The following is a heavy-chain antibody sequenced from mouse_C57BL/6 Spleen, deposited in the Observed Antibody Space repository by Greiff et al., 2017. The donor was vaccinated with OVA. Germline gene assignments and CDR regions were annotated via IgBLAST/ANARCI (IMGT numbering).Heavy chain of an antibody. CDR2: IWRGGST. CDR1: GFSLTSYG. CDR3: AKIGESYAMDY. J-gene: IGHJ4*01. V-gene: IGHV2-5*01. D-gene: IGHD3-3*01. Sequence: VQLQESGPGLVQPSQSLSITCTVSGFSLTSYGVHWVRQSPGKGLEWLGVIWRGGSTDYNASLMSRLSITKDNSKSQVFFKMNSLQADDTAIYYCAKIGESYAMDYWGQGTSVTVSS.